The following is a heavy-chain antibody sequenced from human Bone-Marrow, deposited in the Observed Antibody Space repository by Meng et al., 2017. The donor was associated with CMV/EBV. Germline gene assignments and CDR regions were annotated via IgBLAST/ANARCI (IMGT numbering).Heavy chain of an antibody. V-gene: IGHV1-69*10. CDR2: IIPILGIA. Sequence: SVKVSCKASGYTFTSYGISWVRQAPGQGLEWMGGIIPILGIANYAQKFQGRVTITADKSTSTAYMELSSLRSEDTAVYYCAMGGIVVVPAAIPALRDYYYYYGMDVWGQGNTVTVSS. J-gene: IGHJ6*02. CDR3: AMGGIVVVPAAIPALRDYYYYYGMDV. D-gene: IGHD2-2*01. CDR1: GYTFTSYG.